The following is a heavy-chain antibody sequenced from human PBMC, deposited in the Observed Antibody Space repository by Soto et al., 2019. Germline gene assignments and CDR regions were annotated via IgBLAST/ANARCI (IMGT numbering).Heavy chain of an antibody. CDR1: DGSISNSSW. Sequence: SEPQSLPYAFADGSISNSSWWLLVRQPPGKGLEWIGKIYHSGSTNYNPSLKSRVTISVDKSKNQFSLKLSSVTAADTAVYYCAKPKFRGVVVNVWGPGTTVTVSS. CDR3: AKPKFRGVVVNV. J-gene: IGHJ6*02. CDR2: IYHSGST. D-gene: IGHD3-10*01. V-gene: IGHV4-4*02.